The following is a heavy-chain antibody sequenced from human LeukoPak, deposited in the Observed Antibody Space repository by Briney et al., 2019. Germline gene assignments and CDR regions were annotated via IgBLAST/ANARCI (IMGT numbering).Heavy chain of an antibody. CDR3: ARLYGDYAAFDY. Sequence: PSETLSLTCTVSGGSISSYYWSWIRQPPGKGLEWIGYIYYSGSTNYNPSLKSRVTISADTSKNQFSLKLSSVTAADTAVYYCARLYGDYAAFDYWGQGTLVTVSS. CDR2: IYYSGST. D-gene: IGHD4-17*01. CDR1: GGSISSYY. V-gene: IGHV4-59*08. J-gene: IGHJ4*02.